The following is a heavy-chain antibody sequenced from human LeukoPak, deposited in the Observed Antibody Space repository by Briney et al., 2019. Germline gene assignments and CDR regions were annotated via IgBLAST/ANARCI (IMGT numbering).Heavy chain of an antibody. V-gene: IGHV4-59*01. CDR1: GDSISNYY. Sequence: SETLSLTCTVSGDSISNYYWTWIRRPPGKGLEWIGYIHHSGYTNYNPSLKSRVTISVDTSKNQFSLSLISVTAADTAVYYCARVGDCSGGTCYYHYYMDVWGKGTTVTVSS. CDR2: IHHSGYT. CDR3: ARVGDCSGGTCYYHYYMDV. D-gene: IGHD2-15*01. J-gene: IGHJ6*03.